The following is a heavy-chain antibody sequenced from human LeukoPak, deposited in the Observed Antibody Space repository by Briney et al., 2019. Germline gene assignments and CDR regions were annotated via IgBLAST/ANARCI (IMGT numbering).Heavy chain of an antibody. Sequence: SGGSLRLSCAASGFTFSSYSMNWVRQAPGKGLEWVSSISSSSSYIYYADSVKGRFTISRDNAKNSLYLQMNSLRAEDTAVCYCANRLDQKSYYYGSGSYYSHWGQGTLVTVSS. V-gene: IGHV3-21*01. CDR2: ISSSSSYI. D-gene: IGHD3-10*01. CDR3: ANRLDQKSYYYGSGSYYSH. J-gene: IGHJ4*02. CDR1: GFTFSSYS.